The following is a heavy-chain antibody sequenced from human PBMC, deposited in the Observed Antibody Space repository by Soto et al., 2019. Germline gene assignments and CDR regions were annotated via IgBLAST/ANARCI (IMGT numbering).Heavy chain of an antibody. D-gene: IGHD3-9*01. CDR3: ARGRRRYDILTGYPYYFDY. CDR2: INHSGST. CDR1: GGSFSGYY. V-gene: IGHV4-34*01. J-gene: IGHJ4*02. Sequence: SETLSLTCAVYGGSFSGYYWSWIRQPLGKGLEWIGEINHSGSTNYNPSLKSRVTISVDTSKNQFSLKLSSVTAADTAVYYCARGRRRYDILTGYPYYFDYWGQGTLVTVSS.